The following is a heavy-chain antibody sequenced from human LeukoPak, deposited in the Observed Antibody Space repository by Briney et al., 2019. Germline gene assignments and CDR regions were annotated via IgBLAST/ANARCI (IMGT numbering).Heavy chain of an antibody. CDR2: IYYSGST. D-gene: IGHD3-10*01. J-gene: IGHJ5*02. CDR1: GGSISSYY. CDR3: ARTNMVRGVIIGWFDP. V-gene: IGHV4-59*01. Sequence: SETLSLTCTVSGGSISSYYWSWIRQPPGKGLEWIGDIYYSGSTNYNPSLKSRVTISVDTSKNQFSLKLSSVTAADTAVYYCARTNMVRGVIIGWFDPWGQGTLVTVSS.